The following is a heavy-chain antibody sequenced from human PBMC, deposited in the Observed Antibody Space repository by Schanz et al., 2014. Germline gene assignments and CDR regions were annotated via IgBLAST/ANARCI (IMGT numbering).Heavy chain of an antibody. V-gene: IGHV3-74*01. CDR2: IKSDGSST. CDR3: VRDSFFAFDY. Sequence: EVQLVESGGGLIQPGGSLRLSCAASGFTFSSYAMSWVRQAPGKGLVWVSRIKSDGSSTSYADSVKGRFTISRDNAKNTLYLQMNSLRAEDTAVYYCVRDSFFAFDYWGQGTLXTVSS. CDR1: GFTFSSYA. J-gene: IGHJ4*02. D-gene: IGHD3-3*01.